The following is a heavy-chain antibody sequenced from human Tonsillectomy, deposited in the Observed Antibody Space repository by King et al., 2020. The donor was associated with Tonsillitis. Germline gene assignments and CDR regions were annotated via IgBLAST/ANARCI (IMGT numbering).Heavy chain of an antibody. CDR3: AKEEHVLLWFGAHGEYFDY. CDR1: GFTFSSYG. CDR2: ISYDGSNK. D-gene: IGHD3-10*01. Sequence: VQLVESGGGVVQPGRSLRLSCAASGFTFSSYGMHWVRQAPGKGLEWVAVISYDGSNKYYADSVKGRFTISRDNSKNTLYLQTNSLRAEDTAVYYCAKEEHVLLWFGAHGEYFDYWGQGTLVTVSS. J-gene: IGHJ4*02. V-gene: IGHV3-30*18.